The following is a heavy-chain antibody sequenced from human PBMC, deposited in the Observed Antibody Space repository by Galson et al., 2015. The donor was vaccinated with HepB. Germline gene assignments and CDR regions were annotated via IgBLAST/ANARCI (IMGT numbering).Heavy chain of an antibody. CDR3: ASGHSGNRRGFVD. J-gene: IGHJ4*02. CDR2: INAGNGNT. V-gene: IGHV1-3*01. Sequence: SVKVSCKASGYTFTSYAMHWVRQAPGQRLEWMGWINAGNGNTKYSQKFQGRVTITRDTSASTAYMELSSLRSEDTAVYYCASGHSGNRRGFVDWGQGTLVTVSS. D-gene: IGHD5-12*01. CDR1: GYTFTSYA.